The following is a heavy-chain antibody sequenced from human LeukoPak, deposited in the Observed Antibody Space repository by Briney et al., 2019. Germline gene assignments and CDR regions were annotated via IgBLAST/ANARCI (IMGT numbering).Heavy chain of an antibody. CDR1: GFTFSFYS. Sequence: GGSLRLSCAASGFTFSFYSMNWVRQAPGKGLEWVSCISSSSNYIYYADSVKGRFTISRDNSKNSLYLQMNSLRTEDTALYYCAKDSGCSSTSCYLSYGMDVWGQGTTVTVSS. V-gene: IGHV3-21*04. CDR2: ISSSSNYI. CDR3: AKDSGCSSTSCYLSYGMDV. D-gene: IGHD2-2*01. J-gene: IGHJ6*02.